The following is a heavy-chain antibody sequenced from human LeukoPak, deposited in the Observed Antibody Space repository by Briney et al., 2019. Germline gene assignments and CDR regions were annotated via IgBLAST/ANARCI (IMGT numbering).Heavy chain of an antibody. Sequence: SQTLSLTCAISGDSVSSNSAAWNWIRQSSSRGLEWLGRTYYRSKWYNDYAVSVKSRITINPDTSKNQFSLQLNSVTPEDTAVYYCARVRNEDIVVVVAASLYAFDIWGQGTMVTVSS. CDR2: TYYRSKWYN. D-gene: IGHD2-15*01. V-gene: IGHV6-1*01. J-gene: IGHJ3*02. CDR3: ARVRNEDIVVVVAASLYAFDI. CDR1: GDSVSSNSAA.